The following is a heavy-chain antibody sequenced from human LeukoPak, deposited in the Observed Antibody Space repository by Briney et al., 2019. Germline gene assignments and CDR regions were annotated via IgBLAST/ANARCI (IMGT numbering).Heavy chain of an antibody. V-gene: IGHV3-23*01. CDR3: AKSVVRGVTLPDY. CDR1: GFTFSSYA. CDR2: ISGSGGST. Sequence: PGASLRLSCAASGFTFSSYAMSWVRQAPGKGLEWASAISGSGGSTYYAYSVKGRFTISRDNSKNTLYLQMNSLRAEDTAVYYCAKSVVRGVTLPDYRGQGTLVTVSS. D-gene: IGHD3-10*01. J-gene: IGHJ4*02.